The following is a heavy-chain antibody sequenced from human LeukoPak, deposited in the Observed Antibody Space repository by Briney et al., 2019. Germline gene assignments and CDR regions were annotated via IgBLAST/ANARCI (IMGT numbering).Heavy chain of an antibody. CDR3: AKDMGAFGGAFDI. Sequence: PGRSLRLSCAASGFTFDDYAMHWVRQAPGKGLEWVSGISWNSGSIGYADSVKGRFTISRDNAKNSLYLQMNSLRAEDMALYYCAKDMGAFGGAFDIWGQGTMVTVSS. V-gene: IGHV3-9*03. CDR2: ISWNSGSI. D-gene: IGHD3-16*01. J-gene: IGHJ3*02. CDR1: GFTFDDYA.